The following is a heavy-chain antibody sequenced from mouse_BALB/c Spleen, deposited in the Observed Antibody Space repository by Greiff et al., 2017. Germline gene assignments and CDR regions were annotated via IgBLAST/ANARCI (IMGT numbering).Heavy chain of an antibody. J-gene: IGHJ4*01. V-gene: IGHV5-17*02. Sequence: EVMLVESGGGLVQPGGSRKLSCAASGFTFSSFGMHWVRQAPEKGLEWVAYISSGSSTIYYADTVKGRFTISRDNPKNTLFLQMTSLRSEDTAMYYCARYQYGNYEGAMDYWGQGTSVTVSS. CDR1: GFTFSSFG. CDR2: ISSGSSTI. D-gene: IGHD2-10*02. CDR3: ARYQYGNYEGAMDY.